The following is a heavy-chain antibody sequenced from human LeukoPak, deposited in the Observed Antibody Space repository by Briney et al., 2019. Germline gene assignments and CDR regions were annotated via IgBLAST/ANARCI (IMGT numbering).Heavy chain of an antibody. CDR1: GGSISSSTYY. D-gene: IGHD7-27*01. CDR3: ARRDWGQYYFDY. V-gene: IGHV4-39*01. J-gene: IGHJ4*02. CDR2: IYYSGST. Sequence: PSETLSLTCTVSGGSISSSTYYWGWIRQPPGKGLERIGSIYYSGSTYYNPSLKSRVTISVDASKNQFSLKLSSVTAADTAVYYCARRDWGQYYFDYWGQGTLVTVSS.